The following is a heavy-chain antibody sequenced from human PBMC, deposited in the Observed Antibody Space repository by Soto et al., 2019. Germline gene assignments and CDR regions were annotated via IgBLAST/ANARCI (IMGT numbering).Heavy chain of an antibody. V-gene: IGHV3-33*01. CDR2: IWYDGSKK. D-gene: IGHD3-3*01. CDR3: ARDASYYSLWSGYYPSRNGMDV. CDR1: GFTFSSFG. Sequence: QVQVVESGGGVVQPGRSLRLSCAASGFTFSSFGMHWVRQAPGKGLEWVSLIWYDGSKKSYGDSVKGRFTISRDNSRNTVYLQMTSLRAEDTAVYYCARDASYYSLWSGYYPSRNGMDVWGQGNTVTVSS. J-gene: IGHJ6*02.